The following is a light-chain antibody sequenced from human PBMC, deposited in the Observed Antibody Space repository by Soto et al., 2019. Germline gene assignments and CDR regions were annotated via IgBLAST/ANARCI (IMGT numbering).Light chain of an antibody. J-gene: IGKJ1*01. Sequence: EIVLTQSPGTLSLSPGERATLSCRASQSFSSSYFAWYQQKPGQAPRLLIYGASSRATGIPDRFSGSASGTDFTLTISRLQPEDFAVYFCHKFASSLTFGQGAKVEIK. CDR1: QSFSSSY. CDR3: HKFASSLT. V-gene: IGKV3-20*01. CDR2: GAS.